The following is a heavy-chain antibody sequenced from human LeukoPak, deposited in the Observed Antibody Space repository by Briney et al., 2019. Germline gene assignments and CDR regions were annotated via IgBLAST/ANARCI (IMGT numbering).Heavy chain of an antibody. CDR1: GYTFTSYY. CDR3: ARRRDGYNFSVRAVGTEHYYYGMDV. CDR2: INPSGGST. D-gene: IGHD5-24*01. V-gene: IGHV1-46*01. J-gene: IGHJ6*02. Sequence: ASVKVSCKASGYTFTSYYMHWVRQAPGQGLEWMGIINPSGGSTSYAQKFQGRVTMTRDTSTSTVYTELSSLRSEDTAVYYCARRRDGYNFSVRAVGTEHYYYGMDVWGQGTTVTVSS.